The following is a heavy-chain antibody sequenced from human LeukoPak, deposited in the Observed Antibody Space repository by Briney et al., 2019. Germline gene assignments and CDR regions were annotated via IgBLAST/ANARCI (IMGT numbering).Heavy chain of an antibody. CDR1: GGSFSGYY. J-gene: IGHJ4*02. CDR3: ALNRGYYGSGSYPDVY. V-gene: IGHV4-34*01. CDR2: INHSGST. Sequence: SETLSLTCAVYGGSFSGYYWSWIRQPPGKGLEWIGEINHSGSTNYNPSLKSRVTISVDTSKNQFSLKLSSVTAADTAVYYCALNRGYYGSGSYPDVYWGQGTLVTVSS. D-gene: IGHD3-10*01.